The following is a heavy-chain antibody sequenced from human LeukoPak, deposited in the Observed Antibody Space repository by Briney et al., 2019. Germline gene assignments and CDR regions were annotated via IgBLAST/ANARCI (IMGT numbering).Heavy chain of an antibody. CDR1: GFTFYDHA. CDR3: ARVSREYGGLDS. D-gene: IGHD4-23*01. Sequence: PGGSLRLSCAASGFTFYDHAMNWVRQAPGKGLERVSSITYSSRYIYYADSVKGRFISSRDNAKNSLYLQLNSLTVEDTAVYYCARVSREYGGLDSWGQGTLVTVSS. J-gene: IGHJ4*02. CDR2: ITYSSRYI. V-gene: IGHV3-21*01.